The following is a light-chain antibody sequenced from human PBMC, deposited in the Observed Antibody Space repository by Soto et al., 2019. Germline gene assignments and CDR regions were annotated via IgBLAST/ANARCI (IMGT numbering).Light chain of an antibody. CDR3: MQGLQIYSS. CDR2: LGS. V-gene: IGKV2-28*01. J-gene: IGKJ4*01. Sequence: IVMTQSPLSLTVTPGEPASISCRSSQSLLYTNGYNFIDWYRQKPGQAPQLLIYLGSNRASGVPDRFSGSGSGTDFTLRISRVEAEDVGLYYCMQGLQIYSSFGGGTMVEIK. CDR1: QSLLYTNGYNF.